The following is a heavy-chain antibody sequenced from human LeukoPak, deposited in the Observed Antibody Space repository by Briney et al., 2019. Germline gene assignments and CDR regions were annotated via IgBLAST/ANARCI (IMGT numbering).Heavy chain of an antibody. J-gene: IGHJ4*02. Sequence: GGSLRLSCVASGITFRSSSMHWVRQAPGKGLEWLAFIRFDGSTKYYADSVKGRFTVSRDNSKSTLHLQMNSLRAEDTAVYYCAQPDFWGQGTLVTVSS. V-gene: IGHV3-30*02. CDR1: GITFRSSS. CDR2: IRFDGSTK. CDR3: AQPDF.